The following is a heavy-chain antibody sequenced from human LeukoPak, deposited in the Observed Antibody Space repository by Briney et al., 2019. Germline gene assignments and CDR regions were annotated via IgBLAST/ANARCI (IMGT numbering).Heavy chain of an antibody. CDR2: IYTSGST. CDR1: GGSISSYY. CDR3: ARDFVTTVTTASEPLNYYYYGMDV. Sequence: SETLSLTCTVSGGSISSYYWSWIRQPAGKGLEWIGRIYTSGSTNYNPSLKSRVTMSVDTSKNQFSLKLSSVTAADTAVYYCARDFVTTVTTASEPLNYYYYGMDVWGQGTTVTVSS. D-gene: IGHD4-17*01. V-gene: IGHV4-4*07. J-gene: IGHJ6*02.